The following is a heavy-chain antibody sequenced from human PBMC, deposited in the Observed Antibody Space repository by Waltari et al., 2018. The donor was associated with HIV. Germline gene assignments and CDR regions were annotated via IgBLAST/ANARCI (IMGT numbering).Heavy chain of an antibody. CDR2: IYHSGST. J-gene: IGHJ6*02. CDR1: GYSISSGYY. V-gene: IGHV4-38-2*02. CDR3: ARVRYYDIGMDV. Sequence: QVQLQESGPGLVKPSETLSLTCTVSGYSISSGYYWGWIRQPPGKGLEWIGSIYHSGSTYYNPSLKSRVTISVDTSKNQFSLKLSSVTAADTAVYYCARVRYYDIGMDVWGQGTTVTVSS. D-gene: IGHD3-9*01.